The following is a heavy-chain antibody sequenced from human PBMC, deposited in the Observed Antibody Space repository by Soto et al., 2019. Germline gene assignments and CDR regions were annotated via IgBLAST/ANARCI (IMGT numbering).Heavy chain of an antibody. V-gene: IGHV3-30-3*01. Sequence: GGSLRLSCAASGFTFSSYAMHWVRQAPGKGLEWVAVISYDGSNKYYADSVKGRFTISRDNSKNTLYLQMNSLRAEDTAVYYCARVRHQLLFYYYDGMDVWGQGTTVTVSS. CDR2: ISYDGSNK. J-gene: IGHJ6*02. CDR1: GFTFSSYA. CDR3: ARVRHQLLFYYYDGMDV. D-gene: IGHD2-2*01.